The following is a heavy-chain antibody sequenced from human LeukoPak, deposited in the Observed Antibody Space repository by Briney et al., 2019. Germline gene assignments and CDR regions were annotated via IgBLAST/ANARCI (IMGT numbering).Heavy chain of an antibody. J-gene: IGHJ4*02. CDR2: TSPNSGET. V-gene: IGHV1-2*02. Sequence: ASVKVSCKASGYTFTAYYLHWVRQAPGQGLEWMGWTSPNSGETNYALRFQGRVTMTRDTSIRTAYMELSRLTSDDTAVNYCARGLAAARFDYWGQETLVTVSS. D-gene: IGHD6-13*01. CDR1: GYTFTAYY. CDR3: ARGLAAARFDY.